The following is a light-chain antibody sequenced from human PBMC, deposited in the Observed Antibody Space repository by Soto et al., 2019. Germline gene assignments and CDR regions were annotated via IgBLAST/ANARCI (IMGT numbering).Light chain of an antibody. CDR2: DAS. Sequence: DFQMTQSPCTLSASVGDRVTITCRASQSISSWLAWYQQKPGKAPKLLIFDASSLEGGVPSRFSGSGSGTEFALTISSLQPDDSATYYCQEYNGYSTFGQGTKV. V-gene: IGKV1-5*01. CDR1: QSISSW. J-gene: IGKJ1*01. CDR3: QEYNGYST.